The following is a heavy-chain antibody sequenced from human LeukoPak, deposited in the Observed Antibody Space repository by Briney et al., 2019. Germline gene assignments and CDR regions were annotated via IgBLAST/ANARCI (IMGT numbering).Heavy chain of an antibody. Sequence: GGSLRLSCAASGFTFSSYWMHWVRQAPGKGLEWVSVIYSGGSTYYADSVKGRFTISRDNSKNTLYLQMNSLRAEDTAVYYCARDFGATGWGQGTLVTVSS. J-gene: IGHJ4*02. D-gene: IGHD4-11*01. CDR1: GFTFSSYW. CDR3: ARDFGATG. CDR2: IYSGGST. V-gene: IGHV3-66*02.